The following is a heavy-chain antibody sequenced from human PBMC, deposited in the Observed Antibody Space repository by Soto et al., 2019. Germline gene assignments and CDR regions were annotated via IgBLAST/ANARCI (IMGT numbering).Heavy chain of an antibody. CDR3: ARVSPFYGGRPVDY. CDR2: IYYSGST. V-gene: IGHV4-59*01. Sequence: PSETLSLTCTVSGGSISSYYWSWIRQPPGKGLEWIGYIYYSGSTNYNPSIKSRVTISVDTSKNQFSLKLSSVTAADTAVYYCARVSPFYGGRPVDYWGQGTLVTVS. CDR1: GGSISSYY. J-gene: IGHJ4*02. D-gene: IGHD2-15*01.